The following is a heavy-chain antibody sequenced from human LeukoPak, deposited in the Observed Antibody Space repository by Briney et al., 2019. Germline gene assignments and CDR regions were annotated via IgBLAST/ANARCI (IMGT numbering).Heavy chain of an antibody. CDR3: ARDTTGTTNFDY. CDR2: INPNSGGT. Sequence: ASVKVSCKASGYTFTGYYMHWVRQAPGQGLEWMGWINPNSGGTNYAQKFQGRVTMTRDTSISTAYMELSRLRSDDTAVYYCARDTTGTTNFDYWGQGTLVTVSS. V-gene: IGHV1-2*02. D-gene: IGHD1-1*01. CDR1: GYTFTGYY. J-gene: IGHJ4*02.